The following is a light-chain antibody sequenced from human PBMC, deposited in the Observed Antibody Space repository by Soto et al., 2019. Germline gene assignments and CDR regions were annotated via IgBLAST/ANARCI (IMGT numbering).Light chain of an antibody. CDR1: SSDVGDYNY. CDR2: EVS. V-gene: IGLV2-14*01. J-gene: IGLJ2*01. Sequence: QSALTQPASVSGSPGQSITISCTGTSSDVGDYNYVSWYQQHPDKAPKLMIYEVSNRPSGVSSRFSGSKSGNTASLTISGLQVEDEADYYCSSYTSSKTIVFGGGTKLTVL. CDR3: SSYTSSKTIV.